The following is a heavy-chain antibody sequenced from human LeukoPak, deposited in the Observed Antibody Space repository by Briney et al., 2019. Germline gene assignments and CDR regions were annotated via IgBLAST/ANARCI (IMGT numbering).Heavy chain of an antibody. CDR3: ARISSRYNWNYDFDY. CDR1: GGYISSSSYY. CDR2: IYYSGST. D-gene: IGHD1-7*01. Sequence: SETLSLTCTVSGGYISSSSYYWGWIRQPPGTGLEWIGSIYYSGSTNYNPSLKSRVTISVDTSKNQFSLKLSSVTAADTAVYYCARISSRYNWNYDFDYWGQGTLVTVSS. J-gene: IGHJ4*02. V-gene: IGHV4-39*07.